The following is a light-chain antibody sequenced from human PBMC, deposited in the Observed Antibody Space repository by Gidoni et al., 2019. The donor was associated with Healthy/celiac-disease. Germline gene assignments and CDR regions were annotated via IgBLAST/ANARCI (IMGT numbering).Light chain of an antibody. V-gene: IGKV1-39*01. J-gene: IGKJ2*01. CDR3: QQSYSTPRT. CDR1: QSISSY. CDR2: AAS. Sequence: DIQMTQSPSSLSASVGDRVTITCLASQSISSYLHWYQQKPGKAPKLLIYAASSLQSGVPSRFSGSGSVTYFSLTISSLQPVDFATYYCQQSYSTPRTFXQXTQLEIK.